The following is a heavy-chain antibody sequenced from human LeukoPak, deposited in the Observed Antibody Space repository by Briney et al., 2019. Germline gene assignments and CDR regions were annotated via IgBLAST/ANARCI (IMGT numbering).Heavy chain of an antibody. CDR3: ATDSTYYYDSGSSGPHYFDY. V-gene: IGHV3-30*01. CDR1: GFTFINFA. J-gene: IGHJ4*02. CDR2: ISSGGVLR. Sequence: PGGSLRLSCAASGFTFINFAMHWVRQAPGKGLEWVSIISSGGVLRYYADSVKGRFTISRDNSKNTLYLQLDSLRPEDTAVYFCATDSTYYYDSGSSGPHYFDYWGQGTLVTVSS. D-gene: IGHD3-10*01.